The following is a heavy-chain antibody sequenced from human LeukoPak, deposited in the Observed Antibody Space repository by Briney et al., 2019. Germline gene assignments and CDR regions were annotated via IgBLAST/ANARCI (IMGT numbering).Heavy chain of an antibody. D-gene: IGHD3-9*01. CDR1: GFTFSSYG. V-gene: IGHV3-23*01. CDR3: AKDAQPIKLRYFDWLLTSSSSYYFDY. J-gene: IGHJ4*02. CDR2: ISGSGGST. Sequence: SGGSLRLSCAASGFTFSSYGMSWVRQAPGKGLEWVSAISGSGGSTYYADSVKGRFTISRDNSKNTLYLQMNSLRAEDTAVYYCAKDAQPIKLRYFDWLLTSSSSYYFDYWGQGTLVTVSS.